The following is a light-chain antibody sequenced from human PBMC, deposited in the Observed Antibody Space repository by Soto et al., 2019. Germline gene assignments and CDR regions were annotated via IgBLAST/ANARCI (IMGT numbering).Light chain of an antibody. CDR2: DAI. CDR1: QGISSA. Sequence: AIQLTQSPSSLSASVGDRVTITCRASQGISSALAWYQQKPGKAPKLLIYDAISLESGVPSRFSGSGSGTAFTLTSSTLPPEDFATYYCQQFNSYPLLTFGGGTKVEIK. V-gene: IGKV1-13*02. CDR3: QQFNSYPLLT. J-gene: IGKJ4*01.